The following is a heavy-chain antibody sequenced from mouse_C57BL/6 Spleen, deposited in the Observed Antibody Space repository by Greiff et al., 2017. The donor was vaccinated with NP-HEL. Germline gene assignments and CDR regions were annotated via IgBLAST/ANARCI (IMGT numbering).Heavy chain of an antibody. J-gene: IGHJ1*03. V-gene: IGHV1-55*01. CDR2: IYPGSGST. CDR1: GYTFTSYW. CDR3: ARGDIRSWYFDV. Sequence: QVQLKESGAELVKPGASVKMSCKASGYTFTSYWITWVKQRPGQGLEWIGDIYPGSGSTNYNEKFKSKATLTVDTSSSTAYMQLSSLTSEDSAVYYCARGDIRSWYFDVWGTGTTVTVSS. D-gene: IGHD1-1*01.